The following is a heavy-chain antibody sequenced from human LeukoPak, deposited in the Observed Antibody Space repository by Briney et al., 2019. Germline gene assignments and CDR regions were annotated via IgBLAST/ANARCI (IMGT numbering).Heavy chain of an antibody. CDR3: AKGSSGYFFDL. J-gene: IGHJ4*02. CDR1: GFIFNSYG. D-gene: IGHD3-22*01. CDR2: ISNDGGGT. V-gene: IGHV3-23*01. Sequence: GGSLRLSCAASGFIFNSYGLVWVRQAPGKGLEWVSAISNDGGGTTYADFVKGRFTISRDNSKNTLFLQMDSLRAEDTALYYCAKGSSGYFFDLWGQGTLVTVSS.